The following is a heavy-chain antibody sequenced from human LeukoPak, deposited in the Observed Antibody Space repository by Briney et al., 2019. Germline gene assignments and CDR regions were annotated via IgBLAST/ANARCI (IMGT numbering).Heavy chain of an antibody. D-gene: IGHD3/OR15-3a*01. CDR2: IYTSGST. V-gene: IGHV4-4*07. CDR1: GGSIISYD. Sequence: SETLSLTCTVSGGSIISYDWSWIRQPAGKGLEWVGRIYTSGSTNYNPSLKSRVTMSIDTSKNQFSPKLTSVTAADTAVYYCAGVSRFLDWPDYWGQGTLVTVSS. J-gene: IGHJ4*02. CDR3: AGVSRFLDWPDY.